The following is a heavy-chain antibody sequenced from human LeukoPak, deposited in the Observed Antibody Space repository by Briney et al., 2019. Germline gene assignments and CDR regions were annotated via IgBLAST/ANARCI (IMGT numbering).Heavy chain of an antibody. CDR1: GFTFSDYA. CDR3: AKSSYYDSSGFYREYYFDY. D-gene: IGHD3-22*01. V-gene: IGHV3-23*01. Sequence: PGGSLRLSCAASGFTFSDYAMSWVRQAPGKGLEWVSSISGTGGSTHYADSVKGRFTIPRDNSKNTLYLQMNSLRAGDTAVYYCAKSSYYDSSGFYREYYFDYWGQGTLVPVSS. J-gene: IGHJ4*02. CDR2: ISGTGGST.